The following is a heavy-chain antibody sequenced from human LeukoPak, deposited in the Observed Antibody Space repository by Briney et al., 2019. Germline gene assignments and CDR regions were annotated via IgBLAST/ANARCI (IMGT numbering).Heavy chain of an antibody. J-gene: IGHJ4*02. Sequence: SETLSLTCTVSGGSISSGGYYWSWIRQHPGKGLEWIGYIYYSGSNYYNPSLESRVTISVDTSKNQFSLKLSSVTAADTAVYYCARVGAVAGRRFDYWGQGTLVTVSS. CDR1: GGSISSGGYY. CDR2: IYYSGSN. D-gene: IGHD6-19*01. CDR3: ARVGAVAGRRFDY. V-gene: IGHV4-31*03.